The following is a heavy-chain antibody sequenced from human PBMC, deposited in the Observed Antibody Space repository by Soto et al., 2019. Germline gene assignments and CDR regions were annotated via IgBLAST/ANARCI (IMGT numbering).Heavy chain of an antibody. V-gene: IGHV3-23*01. J-gene: IGHJ4*02. CDR2: ISNSGGST. Sequence: EVQLLESGGGLVQPGGSLRLSCAASGFTFSSYAMSWVRQAPGKGLEWVSVISNSGGSTYNADSVKGRFTMSRDNSKNTLYLQMNSLRAEDTAIYYCAKDGGSGYYWLDYWGQGTLVTVSS. CDR3: AKDGGSGYYWLDY. D-gene: IGHD3-22*01. CDR1: GFTFSSYA.